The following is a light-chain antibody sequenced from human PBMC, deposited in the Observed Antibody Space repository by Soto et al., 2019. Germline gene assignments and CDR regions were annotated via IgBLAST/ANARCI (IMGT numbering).Light chain of an antibody. CDR1: QSIDML. CDR2: AAS. J-gene: IGKJ4*01. CDR3: QQGAIFPRT. V-gene: IGKV1-9*01. Sequence: DIQLTQSPSSLSASVGDRVTITCRASQSIDMLLAWYQQRPGKAPNLLISAASTLQSGVPSRFSGSGSGTDFTLTILSLQPEDFATYYCQQGAIFPRTFGEGTKVDIK.